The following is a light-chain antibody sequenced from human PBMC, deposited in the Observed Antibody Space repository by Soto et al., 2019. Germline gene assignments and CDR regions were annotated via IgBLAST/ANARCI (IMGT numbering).Light chain of an antibody. J-gene: IGLJ1*01. CDR1: ISDVGAYNL. CDR2: EFS. V-gene: IGLV2-14*01. Sequence: QSAVTHPASVSWSPGHSFTISCTGTISDVGAYNLFSWYQQYPGKAPKLVIYEFSNRPSVVSNRFSASKSGNTASLTISVLKAEDEADYYCCTLYEGGGKYVFATWTKVTV. CDR3: CTLYEGGGKYV.